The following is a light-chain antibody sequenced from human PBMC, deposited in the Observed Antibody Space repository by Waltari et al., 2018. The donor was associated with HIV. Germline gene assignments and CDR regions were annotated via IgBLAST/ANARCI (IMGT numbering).Light chain of an antibody. CDR3: SSYTSFSTVL. J-gene: IGLJ2*01. CDR2: EGN. V-gene: IGLV2-23*01. Sequence: QSALTQPASVSGSPGQSITLPSTGPSSDVWTYRLLPWYQHHPGKAPKLMIYEGNKRPSGVSNRFSGSKSGNTASLTISGLQSEDEADYYCSSYTSFSTVLFGGGTKLTVL. CDR1: SSDVWTYRL.